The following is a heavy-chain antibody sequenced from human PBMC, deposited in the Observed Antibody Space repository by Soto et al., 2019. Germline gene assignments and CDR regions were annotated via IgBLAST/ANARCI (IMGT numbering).Heavy chain of an antibody. CDR2: ISAHNGNT. D-gene: IGHD1-1*01. V-gene: IGHV1-18*01. CDR1: GYTFTSYG. J-gene: IGHJ4*02. Sequence: QVHLVQSGAEVKKPEASVKVSCKGSGYTFTSYGITWVRQAPGQGLEWMGWISAHNGNTNYAQKLQGRVTVTRDTSTSTAYMELRGLRSDDTAAYYCARGRYGDYWGQGALVTVSS. CDR3: ARGRYGDY.